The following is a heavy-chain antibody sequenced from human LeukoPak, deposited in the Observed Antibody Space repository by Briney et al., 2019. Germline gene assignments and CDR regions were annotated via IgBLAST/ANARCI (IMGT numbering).Heavy chain of an antibody. J-gene: IGHJ4*02. CDR3: ARVLGSQIDY. V-gene: IGHV3-74*01. D-gene: IGHD3-10*01. CDR2: VNSDGSST. Sequence: PGGSLRLSCGASGFTFRTYWMHWVRQPPGKGLVWVSRVNSDGSSTSYADSVKGRFTISRDNAKNTVYLQMNSLRAEDTAVYYCARVLGSQIDYWGQGTLVTVSS. CDR1: GFTFRTYW.